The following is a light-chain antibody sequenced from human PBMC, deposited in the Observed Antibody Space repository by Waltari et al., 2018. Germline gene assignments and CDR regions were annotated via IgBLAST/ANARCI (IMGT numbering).Light chain of an antibody. Sequence: QSALTQPASVSGSPGQSITISCTGTSSDVGGYTYVSWYQQHPGKAPKLMIYEVSKRPSVVSNRFSGSKAGNTASLTISGLQAEDEADYYCSSYTSSSTLVFGGGTKLTVL. J-gene: IGLJ2*01. V-gene: IGLV2-14*01. CDR2: EVS. CDR1: SSDVGGYTY. CDR3: SSYTSSSTLV.